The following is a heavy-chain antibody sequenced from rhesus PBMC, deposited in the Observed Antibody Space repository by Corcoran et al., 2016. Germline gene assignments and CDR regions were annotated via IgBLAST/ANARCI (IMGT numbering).Heavy chain of an antibody. CDR1: GGSIRSGSYY. V-gene: IGHV4-122*02. D-gene: IGHD6-43*01. CDR3: ASGDMGASSSYK. CDR2: ITYSRSA. Sequence: QVQLQESGPGLVKPSETLSLTCAVSGGSIRSGSYYWSVIRQPPGKGQEGIGYITYSRSASYTPYLKSECTISRDTSKNQFSLRLSSVTAADTAVYYCASGDMGASSSYKWGQGVLVTVSS. J-gene: IGHJ4*01.